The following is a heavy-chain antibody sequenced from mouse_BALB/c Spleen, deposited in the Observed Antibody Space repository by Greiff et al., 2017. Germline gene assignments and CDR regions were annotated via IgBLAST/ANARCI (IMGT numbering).Heavy chain of an antibody. D-gene: IGHD1-1*01. CDR2: INPNNGGT. V-gene: IGHV1-54*01. Sequence: QVQLKESGAELVRPGTSVKVSCKASGYAFTNYLIEWVKQRPGQGLEWIGVINPNNGGTIYNQKFKGKATLTVDKSSSTAYMELRSLTSEDTAVYYCARTLYYYGSSLYAMDYWGQGTSGTVSS. CDR1: GYAFTNYL. J-gene: IGHJ4*01. CDR3: ARTLYYYGSSLYAMDY.